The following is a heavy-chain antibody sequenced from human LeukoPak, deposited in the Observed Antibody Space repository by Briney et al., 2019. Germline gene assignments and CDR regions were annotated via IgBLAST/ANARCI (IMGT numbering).Heavy chain of an antibody. CDR3: AKRPMAGSGSSPNRHFDY. CDR2: IWYDGSNK. D-gene: IGHD1-26*01. V-gene: IGHV3-33*06. J-gene: IGHJ4*02. Sequence: GGSLRLSCAASGFNFFTYGMHWVRQAPGKGLEWVAVIWYDGSNKYYADSVKGRFTISRDNSKNTLYLQMNSLRAEDTAVYYCAKRPMAGSGSSPNRHFDYWGQGTLVTVSS. CDR1: GFNFFTYG.